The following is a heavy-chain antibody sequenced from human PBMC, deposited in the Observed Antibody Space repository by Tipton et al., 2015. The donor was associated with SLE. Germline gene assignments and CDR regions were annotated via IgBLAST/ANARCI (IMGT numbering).Heavy chain of an antibody. V-gene: IGHV4-59*07. CDR3: ARVQTQRWLQEYYFDY. D-gene: IGHD5-24*01. CDR1: GGSISSYY. Sequence: TLSLTCTVSGGSISSYYWSWIRQPPGKGLEWIGYIYFRGSTNYDPSLKSRVTISVDTSKNQFSLKLSFVTAADTAVYYCARVQTQRWLQEYYFDYWGQGTLVTVSS. CDR2: IYFRGST. J-gene: IGHJ4*02.